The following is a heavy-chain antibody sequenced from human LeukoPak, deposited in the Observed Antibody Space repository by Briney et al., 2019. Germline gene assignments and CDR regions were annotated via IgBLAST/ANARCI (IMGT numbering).Heavy chain of an antibody. J-gene: IGHJ4*02. CDR2: ISGSGGST. D-gene: IGHD3-10*01. CDR3: AKSQLLWFGEDFDY. Sequence: PGGSLRLSCAASGFTFSSYAMSWVRQAPRKGLEWVSSISGSGGSTYYADSVKGRFTISRDNSKNTLYLQMNSLRAEDTAVYYCAKSQLLWFGEDFDYWGQGTLVTVSS. CDR1: GFTFSSYA. V-gene: IGHV3-23*01.